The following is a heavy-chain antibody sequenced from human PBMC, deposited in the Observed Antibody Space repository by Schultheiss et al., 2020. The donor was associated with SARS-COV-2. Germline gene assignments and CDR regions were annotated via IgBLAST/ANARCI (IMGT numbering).Heavy chain of an antibody. Sequence: SGPTLVKPTQTLTLTCTFSGFSLSTSGVGVGWIRQPPGKALEWLALIYWDDDKRYSPSLKSRLTITKDTSKNQVVLTMTNMDPVDTATYYCARMSGAYHSSYYGLTHFDYWGQGTQVTVSS. J-gene: IGHJ4*02. D-gene: IGHD3-22*01. CDR1: GFSLSTSGVG. V-gene: IGHV2-5*02. CDR3: ARMSGAYHSSYYGLTHFDY. CDR2: IYWDDDK.